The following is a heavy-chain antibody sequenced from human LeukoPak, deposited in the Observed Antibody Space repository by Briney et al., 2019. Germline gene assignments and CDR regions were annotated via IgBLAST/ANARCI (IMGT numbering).Heavy chain of an antibody. D-gene: IGHD4-11*01. J-gene: IGHJ5*02. Sequence: GESLKISCQGSGYIFTTYWISWVRQMPVKGLEWMGRIDPSDSYTNYSPSFQGHVTISADKSISTAYLQWSSLKAADTAMYYCARHRSNGWFDPWGQGTLVTVSS. CDR1: GYIFTTYW. V-gene: IGHV5-10-1*01. CDR2: IDPSDSYT. CDR3: ARHRSNGWFDP.